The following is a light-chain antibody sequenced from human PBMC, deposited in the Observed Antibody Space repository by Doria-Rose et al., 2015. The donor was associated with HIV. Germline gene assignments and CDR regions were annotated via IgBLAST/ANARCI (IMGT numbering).Light chain of an antibody. J-gene: IGKJ3*01. CDR1: QSLLYTSKNY. Sequence: TQSPESLGMSLGERATLNCKSNQSLLYTSKNYLAWYQQKPGQPPKLLIYWASTRQSVVPARFSGSGSGTDFTLTISSLEAEDVAVYYCHQYYDTPSFGPGTTVDIK. CDR2: WAS. CDR3: HQYYDTPS. V-gene: IGKV4-1*01.